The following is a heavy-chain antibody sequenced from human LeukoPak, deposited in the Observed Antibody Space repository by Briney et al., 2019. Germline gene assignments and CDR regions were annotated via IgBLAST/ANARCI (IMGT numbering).Heavy chain of an antibody. Sequence: GGSLRLFRAPSGLTLSIYGMQWVRHPPGKGLEGVAFIRYEGTNKNYVDSVKGRFTISRDNSKNTLYLQRNSLRAEDTAVYYCAKDSGSSGWNDAFDIWGQGTMVTVSS. J-gene: IGHJ3*02. CDR3: AKDSGSSGWNDAFDI. V-gene: IGHV3-30*02. CDR2: IRYEGTNK. CDR1: GLTLSIYG. D-gene: IGHD6-19*01.